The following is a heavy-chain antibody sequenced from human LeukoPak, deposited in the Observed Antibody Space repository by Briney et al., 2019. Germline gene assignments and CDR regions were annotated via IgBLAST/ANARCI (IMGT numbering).Heavy chain of an antibody. CDR2: ISSSGSML. V-gene: IGHV3-21*05. Sequence: GGSLRLSCAASGFTFSSYAMSWVRQAPGKGLEWVSYISSSGSMLHYADSVKGRFTISRDNAKNSLYLQMNSLRAEDTAVYYCARDGPGQQLVFDYWGQGTLVTVSS. CDR1: GFTFSSYA. D-gene: IGHD6-13*01. J-gene: IGHJ4*02. CDR3: ARDGPGQQLVFDY.